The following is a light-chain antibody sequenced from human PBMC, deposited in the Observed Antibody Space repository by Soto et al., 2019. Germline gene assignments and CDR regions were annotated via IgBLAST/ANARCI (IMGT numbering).Light chain of an antibody. V-gene: IGKV3-20*01. CDR3: QQYGTSPRWT. J-gene: IGKJ1*01. CDR1: QSVSSN. Sequence: EIVITQSPTTLSVSPGERATLSCRASQSVSSNLAWYQQKPGQAPSVLIFGASTRANGVPDRFSGSGSGTDFTLTISRLDPADFAVYYCQQYGTSPRWTFGQGTKVAIK. CDR2: GAS.